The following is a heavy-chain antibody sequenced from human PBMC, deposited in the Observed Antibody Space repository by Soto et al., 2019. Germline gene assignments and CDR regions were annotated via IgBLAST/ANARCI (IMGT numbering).Heavy chain of an antibody. D-gene: IGHD1-7*01. J-gene: IGHJ4*02. V-gene: IGHV2-26*01. CDR2: IFWNNER. Sequence: QVTLKESGPVLVKPTETLTLTCTVSGFSLSKARMGVSWIRQPPGKALEWLAHIFWNNERSYNTSLKSRLTIYRDTSKCQVVLTMHNVDPVDTGTYFCARALREELPIYYFDSWGQGTLVTVSS. CDR1: GFSLSKARMG. CDR3: ARALREELPIYYFDS.